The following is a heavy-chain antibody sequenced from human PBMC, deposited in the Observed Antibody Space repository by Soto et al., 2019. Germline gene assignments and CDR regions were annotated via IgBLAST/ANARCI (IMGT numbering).Heavy chain of an antibody. CDR1: GGSISSYD. CDR2: IYYSGST. V-gene: IGHV4-59*08. D-gene: IGHD6-13*01. Sequence: PSETLSLTCTVSGGSISSYDWSWIRQPPGKGLEWIGYIYYSGSTNYNPSLKSRVTISVDTSKNQFSLKLSSVTAADTAVYYCARHRHSSSWSLDAFDIWGQGTMVTVSS. CDR3: ARHRHSSSWSLDAFDI. J-gene: IGHJ3*02.